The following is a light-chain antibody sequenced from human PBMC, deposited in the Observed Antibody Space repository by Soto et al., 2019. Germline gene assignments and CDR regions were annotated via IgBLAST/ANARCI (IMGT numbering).Light chain of an antibody. Sequence: EIVMTQSPATLSVSPGERATLSCRASQSVSSNLAWYQQKPGQAPRLLIYGASTRATGIPARFSGSGSGTEFTLTISSLQSEDFAVYYCQQYNNWSPWTLGQGTKVDNK. CDR3: QQYNNWSPWT. CDR1: QSVSSN. V-gene: IGKV3-15*01. J-gene: IGKJ1*01. CDR2: GAS.